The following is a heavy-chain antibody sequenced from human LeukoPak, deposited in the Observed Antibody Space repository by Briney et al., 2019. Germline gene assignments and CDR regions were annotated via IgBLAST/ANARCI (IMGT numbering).Heavy chain of an antibody. CDR1: GGSISSYY. V-gene: IGHV4-59*01. D-gene: IGHD3-22*01. Sequence: PSETLSLTCTVSGGSISSYYWSWIRQPPGKGLEWIGYIYYSGSTNYNPSPKSRVTISVDTSKNQFSLKLSSVTAADTAVYYCARVGYYDSSGNDWDYYYYMDVWGKGTTVTISS. CDR3: ARVGYYDSSGNDWDYYYYMDV. J-gene: IGHJ6*03. CDR2: IYYSGST.